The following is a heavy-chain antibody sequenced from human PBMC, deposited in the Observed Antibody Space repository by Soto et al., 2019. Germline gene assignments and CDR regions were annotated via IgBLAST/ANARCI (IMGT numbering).Heavy chain of an antibody. CDR3: ARWDYDFWSGYLSSDYYYYYGMDV. J-gene: IGHJ6*02. Sequence: VESLRLSCAASGFTFSSYGMHWVRQAPGKGLEWVAVIWYDGSNKYYADSVKGRFTISRDNSKNTLYLQMNSLRAEDTAVYYCARWDYDFWSGYLSSDYYYYYGMDVWGQGT. V-gene: IGHV3-33*01. CDR1: GFTFSSYG. D-gene: IGHD3-3*01. CDR2: IWYDGSNK.